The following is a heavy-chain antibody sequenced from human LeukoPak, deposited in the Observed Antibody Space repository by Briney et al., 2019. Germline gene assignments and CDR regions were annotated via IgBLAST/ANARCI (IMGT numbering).Heavy chain of an antibody. V-gene: IGHV3-74*01. CDR2: INSDGSST. CDR3: ARDPTSYSSSDNFDY. Sequence: GGSLKPPFEAFGLPFSSYWFHWVAQAPGKGLGWFSGINSDGSSTSYADSVKGRFTISRDNAKNTLYLQMNSLRAEDTAVYYCARDPTSYSSSDNFDYWGQGTLVTVSS. D-gene: IGHD6-6*01. CDR1: GLPFSSYW. J-gene: IGHJ4*02.